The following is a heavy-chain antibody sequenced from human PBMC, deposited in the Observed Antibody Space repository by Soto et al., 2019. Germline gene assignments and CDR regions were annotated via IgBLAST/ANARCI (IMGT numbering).Heavy chain of an antibody. V-gene: IGHV3-23*01. D-gene: IGHD1-26*01. CDR2: ISGSGGST. CDR3: AKIRELVPGYNWFDP. J-gene: IGHJ5*02. CDR1: GFTFSSYA. Sequence: GGSLRLSCAASGFTFSSYAMSWVRQAPGKGLEWVSAISGSGGSTYYADSVKGRFTISRDNSKNTLYLQMNSLRAEDTAVYYCAKIRELVPGYNWFDPWGQGTLVTVSS.